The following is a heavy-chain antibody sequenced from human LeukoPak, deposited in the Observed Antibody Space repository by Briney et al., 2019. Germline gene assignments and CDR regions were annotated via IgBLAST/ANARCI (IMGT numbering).Heavy chain of an antibody. V-gene: IGHV5-51*01. Sequence: GESLKFSCKCSGYRFTSYWIGWVRQLPGKGLEWMGIIYPGDSDTRYSPSFQGQVTISADKSISTAYLQWSSLKASDTAMYYCARLPFCGGDCYPNWFDPWGQGTLVTVSS. CDR3: ARLPFCGGDCYPNWFDP. D-gene: IGHD2-21*01. CDR2: IYPGDSDT. J-gene: IGHJ5*02. CDR1: GYRFTSYW.